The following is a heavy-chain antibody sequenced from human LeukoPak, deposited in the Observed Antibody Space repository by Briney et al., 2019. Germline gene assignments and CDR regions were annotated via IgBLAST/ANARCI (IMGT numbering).Heavy chain of an antibody. D-gene: IGHD3-22*01. CDR1: GFTFSSYA. CDR3: AKTLHYYDSSGYPFDY. Sequence: GGSLRLSCAASGFTFSSYAMSWVRQAPGKGLEWVSAISGSGGSTYYADSVKGRFTISRDNAKNSLYLQMNSLRAEDTALYYCAKTLHYYDSSGYPFDYWGQGTLVTVSS. V-gene: IGHV3-23*01. J-gene: IGHJ4*02. CDR2: ISGSGGST.